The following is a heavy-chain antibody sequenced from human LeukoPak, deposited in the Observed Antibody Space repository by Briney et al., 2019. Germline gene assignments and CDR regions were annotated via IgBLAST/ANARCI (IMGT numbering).Heavy chain of an antibody. D-gene: IGHD4-23*01. CDR2: IWYDGSNK. J-gene: IGHJ4*02. Sequence: PGRSLRLSCAASGFTFSSYGMHWVHQAPGKGLEGVAVIWYDGSNKYYADSVKGRFTISRDNSKNTLYLQMNSLRAEDTAVYYCARDFTPMTTVVTYYFDYWGQGTLVTVSS. CDR3: ARDFTPMTTVVTYYFDY. CDR1: GFTFSSYG. V-gene: IGHV3-33*01.